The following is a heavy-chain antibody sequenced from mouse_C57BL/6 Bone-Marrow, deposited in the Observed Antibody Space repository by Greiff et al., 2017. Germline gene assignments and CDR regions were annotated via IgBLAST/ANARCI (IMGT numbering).Heavy chain of an antibody. CDR3: AWEGWFAY. J-gene: IGHJ3*01. Sequence: VQLQQSGAELVKPGASVKLSCTASGFNIKDYYMHWVKQRTEQGLEWIGRIDPEDGETKYAPKFPGKATITADTSSNTAYLQLSSLTSEDTAVYYCAWEGWFAYWGQGTLVTVSA. CDR2: IDPEDGET. V-gene: IGHV14-2*01. CDR1: GFNIKDYY. D-gene: IGHD4-1*01.